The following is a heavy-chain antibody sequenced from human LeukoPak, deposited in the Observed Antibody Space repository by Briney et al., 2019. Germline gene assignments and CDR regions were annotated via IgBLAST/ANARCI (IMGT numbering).Heavy chain of an antibody. D-gene: IGHD6-13*01. CDR1: GFTFSSYW. CDR2: IKQDGSEK. J-gene: IGHJ4*02. V-gene: IGHV3-7*01. Sequence: PGGSLRLSCAASGFTFSSYWMSWVRQAPGKGLEWVANIKQDGSEKYYVDSVKGRFTISRDNAKNSLYLQMNSLRAEDTAVYYCAREIGIAAAGTWYWGQGTLVTVSS. CDR3: AREIGIAAAGTWY.